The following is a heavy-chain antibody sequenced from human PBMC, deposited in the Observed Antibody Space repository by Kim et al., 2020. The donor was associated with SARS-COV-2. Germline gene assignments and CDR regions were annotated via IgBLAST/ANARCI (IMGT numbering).Heavy chain of an antibody. J-gene: IGHJ4*02. CDR1: GFTFSSYA. V-gene: IGHV3-30-3*01. CDR3: AGAGGEYDY. Sequence: GGSLRLSCAASGFTFSSYAMHWVRQAPGKGLEWVAVISYDGSNKYYADSVKGRFTISRDNSKNTLYLQMNSLRAEDTAVYYCAGAGGEYDYWGQGTLATV. D-gene: IGHD3-16*01. CDR2: ISYDGSNK.